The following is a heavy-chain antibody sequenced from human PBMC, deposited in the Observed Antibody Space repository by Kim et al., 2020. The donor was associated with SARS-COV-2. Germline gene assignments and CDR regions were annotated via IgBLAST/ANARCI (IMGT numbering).Heavy chain of an antibody. V-gene: IGHV4-34*01. Sequence: SETLSLTCAVYGGSFSGYYWSWIRQPPGKGLEWIGEINHSGSTNYNPSLKSRVTISVDTSKNQFSLKLSSVTAADTAVYYCARAFLGDYYGSGSGPYWGQGTLVTVSS. D-gene: IGHD3-10*01. CDR3: ARAFLGDYYGSGSGPY. J-gene: IGHJ4*02. CDR2: INHSGST. CDR1: GGSFSGYY.